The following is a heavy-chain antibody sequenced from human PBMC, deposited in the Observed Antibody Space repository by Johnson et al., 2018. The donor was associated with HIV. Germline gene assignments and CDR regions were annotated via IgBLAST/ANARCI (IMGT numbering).Heavy chain of an antibody. CDR3: ARDQRGYSGYHLLDDAFDI. CDR2: INEDGSEI. D-gene: IGHD5-12*01. CDR1: GFIFSNYW. J-gene: IGHJ3*02. V-gene: IGHV3-7*01. Sequence: VQLIESGGGLVQPGVSLRLSCAASGFIFSNYWMSWVRQAPGMGLEWVANINEDGSEIYYVDSVKGRFTISRDNAKKSLYLQMNSLRAEDTAVFYCARDQRGYSGYHLLDDAFDIWGQGTMVSVSS.